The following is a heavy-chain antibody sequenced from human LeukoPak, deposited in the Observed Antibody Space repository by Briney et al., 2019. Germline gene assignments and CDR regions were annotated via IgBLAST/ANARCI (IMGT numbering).Heavy chain of an antibody. CDR3: AKGYSSSWFDAFDI. Sequence: GGSLRLSCAASGFTFSSFGMHWVRQAPGKGLEWVAVISYDGSNKYYADSVKGRFTISRDNSKNTLYLQKNSLRAKDTAVYYCAKGYSSSWFDAFDIWGQGTMVTVSS. D-gene: IGHD6-13*01. V-gene: IGHV3-30*18. J-gene: IGHJ3*02. CDR2: ISYDGSNK. CDR1: GFTFSSFG.